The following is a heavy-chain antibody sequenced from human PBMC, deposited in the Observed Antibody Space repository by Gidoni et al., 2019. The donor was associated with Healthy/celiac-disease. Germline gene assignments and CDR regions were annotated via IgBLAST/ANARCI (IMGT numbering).Heavy chain of an antibody. Sequence: EVQLVESGGGLVQPGGSLRLSCAASGFTVSSNYMSWVRQAPGKGLEWVSVIYSGGSIYYADSVKGRFTISRDKSKNTLYLQMNSLRAEDTAVHYCARDKDWFDPWGQGTLVTVSS. V-gene: IGHV3-66*02. CDR3: ARDKDWFDP. CDR1: GFTVSSNY. J-gene: IGHJ5*02. CDR2: IYSGGSI.